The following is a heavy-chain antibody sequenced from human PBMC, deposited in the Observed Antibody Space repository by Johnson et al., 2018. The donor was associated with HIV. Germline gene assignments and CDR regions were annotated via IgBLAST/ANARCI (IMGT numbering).Heavy chain of an antibody. CDR1: GFTVSSNY. CDR2: IYSAGTT. CDR3: ARDRPSGSYDVDGFDI. J-gene: IGHJ3*02. D-gene: IGHD1-26*01. V-gene: IGHV3-53*01. Sequence: ELLVESGGGLIQPGGSLRLSCVASGFTVSSNYMNWVRQAPGKGLEWVSIIYSAGTTYYADSVKCRFSISRDNVKNSLYLQMDSLRDEDTAFYYCARDRPSGSYDVDGFDIWGQGTMVTVSS.